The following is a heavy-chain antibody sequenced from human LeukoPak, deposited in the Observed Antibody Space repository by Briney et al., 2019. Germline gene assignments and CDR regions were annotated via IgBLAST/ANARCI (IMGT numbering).Heavy chain of an antibody. J-gene: IGHJ5*02. CDR2: IWYDASNK. Sequence: PGGSLRLSSAASGFTFSSFGMHWVRQAPGKGLEWVAVIWYDASNKYYADSGKGRFTISRDNSKNTLYLHMNSLRDDDTAVYYCVRGVGVSRFNYLDPWGQGTLVIVSS. CDR1: GFTFSSFG. V-gene: IGHV3-33*01. D-gene: IGHD1-7*01. CDR3: VRGVGVSRFNYLDP.